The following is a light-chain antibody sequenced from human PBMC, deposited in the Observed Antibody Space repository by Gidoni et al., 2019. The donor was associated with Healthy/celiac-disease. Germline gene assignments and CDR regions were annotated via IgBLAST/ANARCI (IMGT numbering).Light chain of an antibody. Sequence: EIVLPQSPGTLPSSPGERATLTCRASQSVSNSYLAWYQQKPGQAPRLLIYGASSRATGIPDRFSGSGCGTDFTLTISRLEPEDYAVDYCQQYGSSPRVTFGPGTKVDIK. CDR3: QQYGSSPRVT. CDR2: GAS. J-gene: IGKJ3*01. CDR1: QSVSNSY. V-gene: IGKV3-20*01.